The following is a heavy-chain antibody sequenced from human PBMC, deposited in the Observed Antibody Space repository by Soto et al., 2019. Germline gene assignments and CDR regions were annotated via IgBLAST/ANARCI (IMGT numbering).Heavy chain of an antibody. CDR1: GYSFTSLD. V-gene: IGHV1-8*01. CDR2: MEPSTGRT. D-gene: IGHD1-26*01. CDR3: ARGVSAGVDY. J-gene: IGHJ4*02. Sequence: ASVKVSCKVSGYSFTSLDINWVRQTAGQGLEWMGWMEPSTGRTGYAQKFQGRVTMTRDTSINTAYMELTTLTSDDTAFYYCARGVSAGVDYWGQGTLVTVSS.